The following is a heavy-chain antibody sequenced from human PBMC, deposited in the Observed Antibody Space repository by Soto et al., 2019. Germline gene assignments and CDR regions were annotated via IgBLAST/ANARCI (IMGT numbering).Heavy chain of an antibody. CDR2: ISNDGNDK. D-gene: IGHD2-2*01. CDR3: ARDEAAGPAAYSFGY. J-gene: IGHJ4*02. Sequence: GALRLSCVASGFTFRTYAMHWVRQAPGKGLEWVAVISNDGNDKHSADTVKGRFTISRDNSKNTLYLQMNSLRAEDTAVYYCARDEAAGPAAYSFGYWGQGTLVTVSS. CDR1: GFTFRTYA. V-gene: IGHV3-30*03.